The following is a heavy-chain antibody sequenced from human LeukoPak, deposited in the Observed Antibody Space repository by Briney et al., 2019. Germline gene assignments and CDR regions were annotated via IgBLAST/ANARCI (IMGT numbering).Heavy chain of an antibody. CDR3: ARDGPRLYTVLYGMDV. D-gene: IGHD4-4*01. CDR2: IWYDGSNK. V-gene: IGHV3-33*01. CDR1: GFTFSSYG. Sequence: EGSLRLSCAASGFTFSSYGMHWVRQAPGKGLECVAVIWYDGSNKYYADSVKGRFTISRDNSKNTLYLQMNSLRAEDTAVYYCARDGPRLYTVLYGMDVWGQGTTVTVSS. J-gene: IGHJ6*02.